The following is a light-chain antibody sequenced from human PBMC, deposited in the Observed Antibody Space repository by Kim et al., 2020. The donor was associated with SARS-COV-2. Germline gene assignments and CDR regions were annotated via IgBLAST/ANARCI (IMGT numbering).Light chain of an antibody. V-gene: IGKV1-5*03. CDR1: QRIDAW. Sequence: DIQMTQSPSTLSASVGDRVTITCRASQRIDAWLAWYQQKPGKGPSLLIYRASTLHSGVPSMFSGSGSGTQFTLTISSLQPDDFATYYCLQSNSYPYTFGQGTKLQI. J-gene: IGKJ2*01. CDR2: RAS. CDR3: LQSNSYPYT.